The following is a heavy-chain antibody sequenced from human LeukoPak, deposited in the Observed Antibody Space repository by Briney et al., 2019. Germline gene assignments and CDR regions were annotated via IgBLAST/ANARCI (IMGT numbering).Heavy chain of an antibody. CDR1: VFSFSGHY. Sequence: GASVKVSCKASVFSFSGHYMHWVRQAPGQGLEWMAWINPNTGGTHYAQKFQGRVTVTRDTSISTAYLELSRLRSDDTAVYYCAREELGLTGTILDYWGQGTLVTVSS. V-gene: IGHV1-2*02. D-gene: IGHD3-9*01. CDR2: INPNTGGT. J-gene: IGHJ4*02. CDR3: AREELGLTGTILDY.